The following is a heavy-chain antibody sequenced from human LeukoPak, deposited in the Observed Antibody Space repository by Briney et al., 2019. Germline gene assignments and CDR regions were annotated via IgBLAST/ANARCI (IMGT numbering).Heavy chain of an antibody. Sequence: SETLSLTCTVSGGSISRYYWSWIRQPPGKGLEWIGYIYDNGSTKYNPSLKSRVSILLDTSKNQFFLKLSSVTAADTAVFYCARHVPYNSGWYIDFWGQGTLVTVSS. CDR3: ARHVPYNSGWYIDF. CDR1: GGSISRYY. CDR2: IYDNGST. D-gene: IGHD6-19*01. V-gene: IGHV4-59*08. J-gene: IGHJ4*02.